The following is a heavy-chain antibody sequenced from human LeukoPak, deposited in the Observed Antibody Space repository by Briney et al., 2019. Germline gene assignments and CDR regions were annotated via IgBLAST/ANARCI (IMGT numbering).Heavy chain of an antibody. J-gene: IGHJ3*02. CDR1: GGSFRGYY. Sequence: SETLSLTCAVYGGSFRGYYWSWIRQPPGKGLEWIGEINHSGSTNYNPSLKSRVTISEDTSKNQFSLKLSSVTAADTAVYYCARVGAAAGTLDAFDIWGQGTMVTVSS. CDR2: INHSGST. D-gene: IGHD6-13*01. CDR3: ARVGAAAGTLDAFDI. V-gene: IGHV4-34*01.